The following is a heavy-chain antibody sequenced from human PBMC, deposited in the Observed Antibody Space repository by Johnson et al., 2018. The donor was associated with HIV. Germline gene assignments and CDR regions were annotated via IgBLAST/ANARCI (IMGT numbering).Heavy chain of an antibody. J-gene: IGHJ3*02. CDR3: ARVHSGGAFDI. Sequence: EVQLVESGGGLVQPGGSLRFSCAASGFTVSSNYMSWVRQAPGKGLEWVSVIYSGGSTYYADSVKGRFTISRDNSKNTLYLQMNSLRAEDTAVYYCARVHSGGAFDIWGQGTMVTVSS. CDR1: GFTVSSNY. V-gene: IGHV3-66*01. CDR2: IYSGGST.